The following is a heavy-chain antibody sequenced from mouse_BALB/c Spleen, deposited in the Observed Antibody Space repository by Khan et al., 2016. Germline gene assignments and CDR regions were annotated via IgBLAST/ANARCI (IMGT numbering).Heavy chain of an antibody. CDR1: GYTFTNFG. Sequence: QIQLVQSGPELKKPGETVKISCKASGYTFTNFGINWVRQAPGKGLEWMDWINTNTGETTYADDFKGRFAFSLETSASTAYLQINNLKNEDTATNFCATGITTVIATRGHYWGQGTTLTVSS. CDR3: ATGITTVIATRGHY. CDR2: INTNTGET. D-gene: IGHD1-1*01. V-gene: IGHV9-3-1*01. J-gene: IGHJ2*01.